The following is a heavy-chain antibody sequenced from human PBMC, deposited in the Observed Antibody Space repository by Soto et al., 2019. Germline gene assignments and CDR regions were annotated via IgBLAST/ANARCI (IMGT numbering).Heavy chain of an antibody. V-gene: IGHV4-30-4*01. D-gene: IGHD2-15*01. CDR3: ARLKITVVTRWGPVGYLDF. J-gene: IGHJ2*01. Sequence: SETLSLTCTVSGGSISSDDYYWSWIRQPPGKGLEWIGYIYHSGSAYYNPPLKSRVTISIDTSKNQLSLKLSSVTAADTAVYYCARLKITVVTRWGPVGYLDFRGRGTLVTVSS. CDR1: GGSISSDDYY. CDR2: IYHSGSA.